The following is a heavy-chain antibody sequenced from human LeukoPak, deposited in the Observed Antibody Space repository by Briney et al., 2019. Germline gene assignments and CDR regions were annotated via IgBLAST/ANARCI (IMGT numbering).Heavy chain of an antibody. CDR2: ISGSGGST. V-gene: IGHV3-23*01. CDR1: GFTFSSYA. CDR3: AKGSAYYYYGMDV. J-gene: IGHJ6*02. Sequence: GGSLRLSCAASGFTFSSYAMSWVRQAPGKGLEWVSAISGSGGSTYYADSVKGRFTISRDNSKNTLYLQMNSLRAEDTAVYHCAKGSAYYYYGMDVWGQGTTVTVSS.